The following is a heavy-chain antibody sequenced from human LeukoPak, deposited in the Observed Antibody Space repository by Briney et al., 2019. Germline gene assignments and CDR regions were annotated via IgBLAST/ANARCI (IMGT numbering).Heavy chain of an antibody. CDR1: GFTFGDYA. J-gene: IGHJ4*02. V-gene: IGHV3-49*03. Sequence: PGRSLRLSCTASGFTFGDYAMSWFRQAPGKGLEWVGFIRSKAYGGTTEYAASVKGRFTISRDDSKSIAYLQMNSLTTEDTAVYYCTRTMVVTPTSEFDYWGQGTLVTVSS. CDR3: TRTMVVTPTSEFDY. D-gene: IGHD2-21*02. CDR2: IRSKAYGGTT.